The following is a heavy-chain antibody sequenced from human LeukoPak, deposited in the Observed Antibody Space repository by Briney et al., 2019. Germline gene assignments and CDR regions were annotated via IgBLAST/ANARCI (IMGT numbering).Heavy chain of an antibody. J-gene: IGHJ4*02. Sequence: GGSLRLSCAASGFTFSDYYMHWVRQAPGKGLVWVSHINGDGSTVGYADSVKGRFTISRDNARNTLYLQMNSLRADDTAVYYCGRGGVLASVDFWGQGTLLTVSS. CDR3: GRGGVLASVDF. CDR1: GFTFSDYY. CDR2: INGDGSTV. D-gene: IGHD2-2*01. V-gene: IGHV3-74*01.